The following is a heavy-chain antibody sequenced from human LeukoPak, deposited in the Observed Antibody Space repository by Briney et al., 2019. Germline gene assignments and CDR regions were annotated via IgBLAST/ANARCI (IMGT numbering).Heavy chain of an antibody. Sequence: PSETLSLTCTVSGGSISSYYWSWIRQPPGKGLEWIGYIYYNVSPNYNPSLKSRVTMSVDTSKNQFSLKLSSVTAVDTAVYYCARFDIWTGYGSFDYWGQGTLVTVSS. CDR3: ARFDIWTGYGSFDY. J-gene: IGHJ4*02. V-gene: IGHV4-59*01. D-gene: IGHD3-9*01. CDR1: GGSISSYY. CDR2: IYYNVSP.